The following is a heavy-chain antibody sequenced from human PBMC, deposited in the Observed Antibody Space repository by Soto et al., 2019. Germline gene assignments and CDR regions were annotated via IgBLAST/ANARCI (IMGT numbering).Heavy chain of an antibody. CDR1: GFTFGDYA. V-gene: IGHV3-49*03. CDR3: TRDREYGGGDYGDPYYYYYYMDV. D-gene: IGHD4-17*01. Sequence: PGGSLRLSCTASGFTFGDYAMSWFRQAPGKGLEWVGFIRSKAYGGTTEYAASVKGRFTISRDDSKSIAYLQMNSLKTEDTAVYYCTRDREYGGGDYGDPYYYYYYMDVWGKGTTVTVSS. J-gene: IGHJ6*03. CDR2: IRSKAYGGTT.